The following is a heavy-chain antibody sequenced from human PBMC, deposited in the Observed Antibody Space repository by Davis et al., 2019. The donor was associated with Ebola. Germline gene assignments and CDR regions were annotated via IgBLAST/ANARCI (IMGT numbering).Heavy chain of an antibody. V-gene: IGHV1-69*06. J-gene: IGHJ5*02. CDR3: ARGPGGGWGQTHNWFDP. CDR2: IIPIFGTA. Sequence: SVKVSCKASGGTFSSYAISWVRQAPGQGLEWMGGIIPIFGTANYAQKFQGRVTITADKSTSTAYMELSSLRSEDTAVYYCARGPGGGWGQTHNWFDPWGQGTLVTVSS. CDR1: GGTFSSYA. D-gene: IGHD2-15*01.